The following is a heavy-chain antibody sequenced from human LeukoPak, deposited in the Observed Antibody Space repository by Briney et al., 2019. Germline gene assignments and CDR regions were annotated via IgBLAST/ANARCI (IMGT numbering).Heavy chain of an antibody. V-gene: IGHV3-23*01. CDR1: GFTFSNYA. D-gene: IGHD2-15*01. CDR3: ARQLGYCSDGSCYFDY. CDR2: ISNNGGST. Sequence: PGGSLRLSCAATGFTFSNYAMSWVRQAPGRGLEWVSAISNNGGSTYDADSMKGRFTISRDNSKNTLHLQMNSLRAEDTAVYHCARQLGYCSDGSCYFDYWGQGTLVTFSS. J-gene: IGHJ4*02.